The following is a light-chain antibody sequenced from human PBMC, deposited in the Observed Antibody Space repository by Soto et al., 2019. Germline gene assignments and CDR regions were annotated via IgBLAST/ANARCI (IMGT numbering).Light chain of an antibody. CDR2: AAS. J-gene: IGKJ1*01. CDR3: QQLRT. CDR1: QGISSY. V-gene: IGKV1-9*01. Sequence: DIQLTQSPSFLSASVGDRVTITCRASQGISSYLAWYQQKPGKAPKLLIYAASTLQSWVPSRFSGSGSGTEFTLTISSLQPEDFATYYCQQLRTFGQGTKVEIK.